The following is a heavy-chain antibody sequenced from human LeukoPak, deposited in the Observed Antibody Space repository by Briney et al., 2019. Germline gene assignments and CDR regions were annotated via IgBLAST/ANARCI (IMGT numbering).Heavy chain of an antibody. CDR3: ARHLYGSACYYLDV. V-gene: IGHV4-39*01. CDR1: DGSIISSSYY. Sequence: SETLSLTCTVSDGSIISSSYYWGWIRQPPGKGLEWIGSIYYSGSTYYNPSLKSRVTISVDTSKNQFSLKLSSVTAPDTAMYLCARHLYGSACYYLDVWGKGTTATVSS. D-gene: IGHD3-10*01. J-gene: IGHJ6*03. CDR2: IYYSGST.